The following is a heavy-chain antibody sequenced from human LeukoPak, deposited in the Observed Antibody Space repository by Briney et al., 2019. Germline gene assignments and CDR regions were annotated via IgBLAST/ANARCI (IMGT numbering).Heavy chain of an antibody. V-gene: IGHV4-34*01. CDR2: INHSGST. CDR3: ARRRYSGYGTMDV. J-gene: IGHJ6*04. Sequence: SETLSLTCAVYGGSFSGYYWSWIRQPPGKGLEWIGEINHSGSTNYNPSLKSRVTISVDTSKNQFSLKLSSETAADTAVYYCARRRYSGYGTMDVWGKGTTVTVSS. D-gene: IGHD5-12*01. CDR1: GGSFSGYY.